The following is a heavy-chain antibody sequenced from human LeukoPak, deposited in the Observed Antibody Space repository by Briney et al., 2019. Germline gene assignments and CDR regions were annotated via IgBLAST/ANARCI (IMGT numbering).Heavy chain of an antibody. CDR3: ARGMTTTTHWFDP. V-gene: IGHV4-59*01. Sequence: SETLSLTCTVSGGSISSYYWSWIRQPPGKGLEWIGYIYYSGSTNYNPSLKSRVTISVDTSKNQFSLKLSSVTAADTAVYYCARGMTTTTHWFDPWGQGTLATVSS. J-gene: IGHJ5*02. CDR2: IYYSGST. D-gene: IGHD1-26*01. CDR1: GGSISSYY.